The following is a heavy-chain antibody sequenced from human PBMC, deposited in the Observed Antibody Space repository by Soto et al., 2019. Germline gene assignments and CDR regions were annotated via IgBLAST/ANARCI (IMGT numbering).Heavy chain of an antibody. V-gene: IGHV3-23*01. CDR3: AKDKIMAIFGVVMAYDY. CDR1: GFTFSSYA. J-gene: IGHJ4*02. Sequence: PGGSLRLSCAASGFTFSSYAMSWVRQAPGKGLEWVSAISGSGGSTYYADSVKGRFTISRDNSKNTLYLQMNSLRAEDTAAYYCAKDKIMAIFGVVMAYDYWGQGTLVTVSS. D-gene: IGHD3-3*02. CDR2: ISGSGGST.